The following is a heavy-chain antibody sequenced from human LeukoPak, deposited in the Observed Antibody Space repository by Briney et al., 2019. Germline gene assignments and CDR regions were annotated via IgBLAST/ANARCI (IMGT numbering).Heavy chain of an antibody. D-gene: IGHD1-14*01. CDR3: ARDIISPYYYYGRDV. Sequence: GGSLRLSCAASGFTFSSYSMNWVRQAPGKGLEWVSSISSSSSYIYYADSVKDRFTISRDNAKNSLYLQMNSLRAEDTAVYYCARDIISPYYYYGRDVWGQGTTVTVSS. V-gene: IGHV3-21*01. CDR2: ISSSSSYI. J-gene: IGHJ6*02. CDR1: GFTFSSYS.